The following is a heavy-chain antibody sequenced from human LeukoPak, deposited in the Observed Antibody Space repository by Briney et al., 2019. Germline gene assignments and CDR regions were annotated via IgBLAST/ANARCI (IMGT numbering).Heavy chain of an antibody. V-gene: IGHV4-59*12. Sequence: PSETLSLTCTVSGGSISNYYWSWIRQPPGKGLEWIAHIYYSGATKYNPSLKSRVTMSVDTSKNQFSLKLSSVTAADTAVYYCARDPGYSSPWYFDLWGRGTLVTVSS. D-gene: IGHD5-18*01. CDR2: IYYSGAT. CDR3: ARDPGYSSPWYFDL. CDR1: GGSISNYY. J-gene: IGHJ2*01.